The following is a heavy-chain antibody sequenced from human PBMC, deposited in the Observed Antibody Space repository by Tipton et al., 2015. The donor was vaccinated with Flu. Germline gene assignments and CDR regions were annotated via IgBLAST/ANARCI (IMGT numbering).Heavy chain of an antibody. Sequence: SLRLSCAASGFAFSSYWMLWVRQAPGKGLEWVANINEDGTTTYYLGSVKGRFTVSRDNAKNSVYLQMSSLTAEDTALYYCARAIGGRSSHWGQGTQVTVSS. D-gene: IGHD2-15*01. CDR3: ARAIGGRSSH. CDR1: GFAFSSYW. V-gene: IGHV3-7*01. J-gene: IGHJ4*02. CDR2: INEDGTTT.